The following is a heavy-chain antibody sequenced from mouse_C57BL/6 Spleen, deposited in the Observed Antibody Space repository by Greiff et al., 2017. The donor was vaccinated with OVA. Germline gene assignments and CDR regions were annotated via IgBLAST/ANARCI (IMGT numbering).Heavy chain of an antibody. CDR3: ARRDEWYFDV. D-gene: IGHD3-3*01. J-gene: IGHJ1*03. V-gene: IGHV5-17*01. Sequence: VQLKESGGGLVKPGGSLKLSCAASGFTFSDYGMHWVRQAPEKGLEWVAYISSGSSTIYYADTVKGRFTISRDNAKNTLFLQMTSLRSEDTAMYYCARRDEWYFDVWGTGTTVTVSS. CDR2: ISSGSSTI. CDR1: GFTFSDYG.